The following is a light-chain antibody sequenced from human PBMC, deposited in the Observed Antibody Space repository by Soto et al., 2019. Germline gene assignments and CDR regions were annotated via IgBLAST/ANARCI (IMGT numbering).Light chain of an antibody. J-gene: IGLJ1*01. CDR1: SSDVGDNNY. Sequence: QSALTQPASVSGSPGQSITISCTRTSSDVGDNNYVSWYQQHPGKAPKLMIYDVTHRPSGISNRFAGSKSGNTASLTISGLQAAYEAEYYCSSYTSSSTLYFFGTGPKLTVL. CDR3: SSYTSSSTLYF. CDR2: DVT. V-gene: IGLV2-14*01.